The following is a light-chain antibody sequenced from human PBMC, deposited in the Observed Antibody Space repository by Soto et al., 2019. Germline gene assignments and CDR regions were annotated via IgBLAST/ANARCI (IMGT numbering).Light chain of an antibody. CDR1: QSISSW. Sequence: DIQMTPYHCNMSASVGGGVTITCRASQSISSWLAWYQQKPGKAPKLLIFDAFSLESGVPSRFSGSGSRTEFTLIISRLQPDDFATYYGQQYNSHRAFGQGTKVDIK. CDR2: DAF. CDR3: QQYNSHRA. V-gene: IGKV1-5*01. J-gene: IGKJ1*01.